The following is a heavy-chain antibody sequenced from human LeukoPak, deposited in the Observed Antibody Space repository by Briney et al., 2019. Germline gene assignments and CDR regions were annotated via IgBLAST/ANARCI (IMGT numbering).Heavy chain of an antibody. D-gene: IGHD2-8*01. V-gene: IGHV3-23*01. CDR1: GFTFSSYA. J-gene: IGHJ4*02. Sequence: GGSLRLSCAGSGFTFSSYAMSWVRQAPGKGLEWVSAISDSGDYTYYADSVRGRFTISRDNSKNTLYLHVNSLRAEDTAVYYCAKDTSIGKYCTSGVCSPFDYWGQGTLVTASS. CDR2: ISDSGDYT. CDR3: AKDTSIGKYCTSGVCSPFDY.